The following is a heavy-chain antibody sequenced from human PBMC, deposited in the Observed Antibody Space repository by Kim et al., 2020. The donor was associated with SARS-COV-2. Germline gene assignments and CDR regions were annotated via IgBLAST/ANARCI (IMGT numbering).Heavy chain of an antibody. J-gene: IGHJ6*02. CDR1: GFTFSDYY. V-gene: IGHV3-11*05. Sequence: GGSLRLSCAASGFTFSDYYMSWIRQAPGKGLEWVSYISSSSSYTNYADTVKGRFTISRDNAKNSLYLQMNSLRAEDTAVYYCARAVGSSSWYKLLTGMDVWGQGTTVTVSS. CDR3: ARAVGSSSWYKLLTGMDV. D-gene: IGHD6-13*01. CDR2: ISSSSSYT.